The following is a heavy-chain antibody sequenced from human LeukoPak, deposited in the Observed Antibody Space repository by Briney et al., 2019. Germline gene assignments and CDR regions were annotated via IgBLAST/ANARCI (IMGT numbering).Heavy chain of an antibody. CDR3: ARDGAYSSGWSDEDAFDI. D-gene: IGHD6-19*01. Sequence: SETLSLTCTVSGGSISSYYWSWVRQPPGKGLEWIGYIYYSGSTNYNPSLKSRVTISVDTSKNQFSLKLSSVTAADTAVYYCARDGAYSSGWSDEDAFDIWGQGTMVTVSS. CDR1: GGSISSYY. V-gene: IGHV4-59*01. J-gene: IGHJ3*02. CDR2: IYYSGST.